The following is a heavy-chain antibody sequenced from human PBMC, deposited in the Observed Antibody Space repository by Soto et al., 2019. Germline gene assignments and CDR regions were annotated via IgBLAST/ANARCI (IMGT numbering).Heavy chain of an antibody. CDR3: AKIPLYYYDSSGYYPRPYGMDV. D-gene: IGHD3-22*01. J-gene: IGHJ6*02. CDR1: GFTFSSYG. CDR2: ISYDGSNK. V-gene: IGHV3-30*18. Sequence: GGSLRLSCAASGFTFSSYGMHWVRQAPGKGLEWVAVISYDGSNKYYADSVKGRFTISRDNSKNTLYLQMNSLRAEDTAVYYCAKIPLYYYDSSGYYPRPYGMDVWGQGTTVTVSS.